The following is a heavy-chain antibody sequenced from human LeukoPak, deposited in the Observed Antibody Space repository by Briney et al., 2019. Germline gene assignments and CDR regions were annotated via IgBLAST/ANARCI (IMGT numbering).Heavy chain of an antibody. CDR1: GGSISSGSYY. CDR2: IYTSGST. J-gene: IGHJ4*02. V-gene: IGHV4-61*02. D-gene: IGHD1-7*01. CDR3: ASSKTGNTIDY. Sequence: SETLSLTCTVSGGSISSGSYYWSWIRQPAGKGLEWIGRIYTSGSTNYNPSLKSRVTISVDTSKNQFSLKLSSVTAADTAVYYCASSKTGNTIDYWGQGTLVTVSS.